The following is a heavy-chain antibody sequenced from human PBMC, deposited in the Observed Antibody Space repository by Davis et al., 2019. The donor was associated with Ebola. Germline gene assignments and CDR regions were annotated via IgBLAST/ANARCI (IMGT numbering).Heavy chain of an antibody. CDR1: GFTFDDYA. J-gene: IGHJ4*02. V-gene: IGHV3-9*01. D-gene: IGHD6-19*01. Sequence: GGSLRLSCAASGFTFDDYAMHWVRQAPGKGLEWVSGISWNSGSIGYADSVKGRFTISRDNAKNSLYLQMNSLRAEDTAVYYCARVAVAGTDGLDYWGQGTLVTVSS. CDR3: ARVAVAGTDGLDY. CDR2: ISWNSGSI.